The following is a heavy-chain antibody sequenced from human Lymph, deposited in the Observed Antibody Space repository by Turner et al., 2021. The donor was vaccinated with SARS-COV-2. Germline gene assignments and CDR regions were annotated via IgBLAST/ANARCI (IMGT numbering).Heavy chain of an antibody. CDR3: AKGGGWGYQLGVYFDY. CDR2: ISGSGGST. Sequence: EVQLLESGGGLVQPGGSLRLSCAASGFTFSSYAMSWVRQAPGKGLEGGSAISGSGGSTYYAESVKGRFTISRDNSKNTLYLKMNSLRAEDTAVYYGAKGGGWGYQLGVYFDYWGQGTLVTVSS. CDR1: GFTFSSYA. D-gene: IGHD2-2*01. V-gene: IGHV3-23*01. J-gene: IGHJ4*02.